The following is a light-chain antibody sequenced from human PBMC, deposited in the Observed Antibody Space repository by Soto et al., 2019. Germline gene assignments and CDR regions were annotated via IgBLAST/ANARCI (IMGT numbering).Light chain of an antibody. V-gene: IGKV1-5*01. Sequence: DIQMNPAPSTLFVSLGDKVTNTFRGSQNISSLLAWYQQKPGKAPKLLIYDASSFESGVPSRFSGSGSGTEFTLTISSLQPDDFATYYCQQYNSYRYTFGQGTKVDIK. J-gene: IGKJ2*01. CDR1: QNISSL. CDR2: DAS. CDR3: QQYNSYRYT.